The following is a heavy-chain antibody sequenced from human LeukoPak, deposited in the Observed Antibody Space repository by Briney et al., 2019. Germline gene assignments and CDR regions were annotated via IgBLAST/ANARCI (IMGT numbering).Heavy chain of an antibody. Sequence: PSETLSLTCTVSGGSISSYYWSWIRQPPGKGLEWIGYIYYSGSTNYNPSLKCRVTISVDTSGNHFSLKLSSVTAADTAVYYCARGGGSGYYNNWFDPWGQGTLVTVSS. D-gene: IGHD3-22*01. J-gene: IGHJ5*02. CDR1: GGSISSYY. CDR3: ARGGGSGYYNNWFDP. V-gene: IGHV4-59*01. CDR2: IYYSGST.